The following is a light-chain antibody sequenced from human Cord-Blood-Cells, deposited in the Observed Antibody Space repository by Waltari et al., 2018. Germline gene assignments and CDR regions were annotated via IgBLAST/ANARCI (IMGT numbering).Light chain of an antibody. CDR1: SSDVGGYNY. CDR2: DVS. CDR3: CSYAGSYVV. V-gene: IGLV2-11*01. J-gene: IGLJ2*01. Sequence: QSALTQPRSVSGSPGQSVTISCTGTSSDVGGYNYVSWYQQHPGQAPELMVYDVSKRPSGVPDRFSGSKAGNTASLTISGLQAEDEADYYCCSYAGSYVVFGGGTKLTVL.